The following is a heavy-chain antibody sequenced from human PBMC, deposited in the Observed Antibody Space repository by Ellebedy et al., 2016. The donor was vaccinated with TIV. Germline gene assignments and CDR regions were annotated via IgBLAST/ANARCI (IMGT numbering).Heavy chain of an antibody. CDR1: GYDFTTYW. D-gene: IGHD3-10*01. V-gene: IGHV5-51*01. CDR2: IYPTDSDT. J-gene: IGHJ4*02. CDR3: ARLSFPYGAGTVVGYFDF. Sequence: GESLKISCQGSGYDFTTYWIGWVRQMPGKGLEWMGIIYPTDSDTRYSPSFQGQVTISADKSITTAYLQWSSLKASDTAIYYCARLSFPYGAGTVVGYFDFWGQGTLVPVSS.